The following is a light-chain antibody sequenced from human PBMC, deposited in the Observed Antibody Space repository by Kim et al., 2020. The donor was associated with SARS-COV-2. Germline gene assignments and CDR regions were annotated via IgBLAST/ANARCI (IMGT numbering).Light chain of an antibody. CDR1: NIGSKG. V-gene: IGLV3-21*04. Sequence: SYELTQPPSVSVAPGKTARITCGGDNIGSKGVHWYQQKPGQAPVLVISYGSDRPSGIPERFSGSNSGNTAALTISRVEAGDEADYYCQVWDSTTEHYVFGTGTKVTVL. J-gene: IGLJ1*01. CDR2: YGS. CDR3: QVWDSTTEHYV.